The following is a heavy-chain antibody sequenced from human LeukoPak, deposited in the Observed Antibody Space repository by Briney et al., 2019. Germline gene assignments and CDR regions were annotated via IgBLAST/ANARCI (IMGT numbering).Heavy chain of an antibody. Sequence: SVKVSCKASGGTFSSYAISWVRQAPGQGLEWMGGIIPIFGTANYAQKFQGRVTITTDESTSTAYMELSSLRSEDTAVYYCARVSPSYYYDSSGYYNWFDPWGQGTLVTVSS. CDR2: IIPIFGTA. CDR1: GGTFSSYA. J-gene: IGHJ5*02. D-gene: IGHD3-22*01. CDR3: ARVSPSYYYDSSGYYNWFDP. V-gene: IGHV1-69*05.